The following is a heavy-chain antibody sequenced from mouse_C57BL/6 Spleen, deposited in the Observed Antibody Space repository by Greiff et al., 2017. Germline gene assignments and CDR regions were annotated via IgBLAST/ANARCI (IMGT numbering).Heavy chain of an antibody. CDR2: INPNYGTT. D-gene: IGHD1-1*01. V-gene: IGHV1-39*01. J-gene: IGHJ3*01. CDR1: GYSFTDYN. CDR3: ARSNYGSSYAWFAY. Sequence: VQLKASGPELVKPGASVKISCKASGYSFTDYNMNWVKQSNGKSLEWIGVINPNYGTTSYNQKFKGKATLTVDQSSSTAYMQLNSLTSEDSAVYYCARSNYGSSYAWFAYWGQGTLVTVSA.